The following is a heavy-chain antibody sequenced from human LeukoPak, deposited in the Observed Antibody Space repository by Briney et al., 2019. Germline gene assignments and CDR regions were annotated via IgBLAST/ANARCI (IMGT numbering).Heavy chain of an antibody. V-gene: IGHV3-23*01. J-gene: IGHJ4*02. CDR1: GFTFTNYA. D-gene: IGHD2-15*01. CDR2: ISISGENK. CDR3: AKDAGYCSDVRCRKPFDS. Sequence: QPGRSLRLSCAASGFTFTNYAMSWVRQAPGKGLEWVSGISISGENKFYADSVKGRLTISRDNSRNTLYLQVNSVRAEDTAVYYCAKDAGYCSDVRCRKPFDSWGQGTLVTVSS.